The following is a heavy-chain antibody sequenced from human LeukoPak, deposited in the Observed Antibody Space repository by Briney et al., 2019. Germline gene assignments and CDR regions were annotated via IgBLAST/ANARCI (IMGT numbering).Heavy chain of an antibody. CDR2: ISYDGSNK. CDR1: GFTFSSYA. Sequence: PGGSLRLSCAASGFTFSSYAMHWVRQAPGKGLEWVAVISYDGSNKYYADSVKGRFTISRDNSKNTLYLQMNSLRDEDTAVYYCARDPTSKTVTTYFDYWGQGTLVTVSS. J-gene: IGHJ4*02. CDR3: ARDPTSKTVTTYFDY. V-gene: IGHV3-30-3*01. D-gene: IGHD4-17*01.